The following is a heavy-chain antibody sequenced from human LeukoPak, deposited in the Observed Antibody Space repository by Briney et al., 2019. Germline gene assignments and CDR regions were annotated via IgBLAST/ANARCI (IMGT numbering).Heavy chain of an antibody. CDR3: VGRDYGVNLFDY. Sequence: GGSLRLSCAASGFTFSSYEMNWVRQAPGKGLEWVSYISSSGSTIYYADSVKGRFTISRDNAKNSLYLQMNSLRAEDTADYYCVGRDYGVNLFDYWGQGTLVTVSS. J-gene: IGHJ4*02. D-gene: IGHD4-17*01. CDR2: ISSSGSTI. CDR1: GFTFSSYE. V-gene: IGHV3-48*03.